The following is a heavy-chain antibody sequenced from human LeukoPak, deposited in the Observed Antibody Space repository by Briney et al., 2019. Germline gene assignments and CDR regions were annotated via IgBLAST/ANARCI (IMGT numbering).Heavy chain of an antibody. CDR2: ISSSGSTI. CDR1: GFTFSDYY. CDR3: ARGLPRLYSSGYYGDY. Sequence: GGSLRLSCAASGFTFSDYYMSWIRQAPGKGLEWVSYISSSGSTIYYADSVKGRFTISRDNAKNSLYLQMNSLRAEDTAVYYCARGLPRLYSSGYYGDYWGQGTLVTVSS. V-gene: IGHV3-11*01. D-gene: IGHD3-22*01. J-gene: IGHJ4*02.